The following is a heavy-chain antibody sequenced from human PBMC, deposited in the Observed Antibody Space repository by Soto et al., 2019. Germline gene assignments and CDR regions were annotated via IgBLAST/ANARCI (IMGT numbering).Heavy chain of an antibody. D-gene: IGHD3-22*01. CDR1: GFTFSSYA. J-gene: IGHJ4*02. V-gene: IGHV3-23*01. Sequence: EVQLLESGGGLVQPGGSLRLSWAASGFTFSSYAMSWVRQAPGKGLEWVSAISGSGGSTYYADSVKGRFTISRDHSKNTLYLQINSLRAEDTAVYYCAKVPYSSGYYFSFDSWGQGTLVTVSS. CDR3: AKVPYSSGYYFSFDS. CDR2: ISGSGGST.